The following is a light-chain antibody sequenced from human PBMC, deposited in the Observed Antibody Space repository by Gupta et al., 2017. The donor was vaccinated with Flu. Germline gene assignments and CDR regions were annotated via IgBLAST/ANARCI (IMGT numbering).Light chain of an antibody. J-gene: IGLJ2*01. CDR3: QAWDTTTGV. CDR1: RLENKF. CDR2: QDN. Sequence: SPGKTASSTCSGDRLENKFASWHQQKPGQCLLLVIHQDNKRPSGTPGRFAGSNSGTTATLTIGGTQAMDEDDYYCQAWDTTTGVFGGGTKLTVL. V-gene: IGLV3-1*01.